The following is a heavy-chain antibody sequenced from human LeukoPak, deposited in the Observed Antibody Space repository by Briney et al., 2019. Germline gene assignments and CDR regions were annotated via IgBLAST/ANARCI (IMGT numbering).Heavy chain of an antibody. J-gene: IGHJ4*02. D-gene: IGHD3-22*01. CDR3: ARGLDSGYYILDY. Sequence: PGGSLRLSCAASGFTFTSYGMHWVRQPPGKGLEWAAFVRNDGNNKYYVDSVKGRFTISRDNSKNTLYLQMNSLRVEDTAVYYCARGLDSGYYILDYWGQGTLVTVSS. CDR2: VRNDGNNK. V-gene: IGHV3-30*02. CDR1: GFTFTSYG.